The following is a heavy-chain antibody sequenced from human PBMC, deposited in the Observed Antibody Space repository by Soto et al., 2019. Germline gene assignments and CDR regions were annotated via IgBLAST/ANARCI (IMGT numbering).Heavy chain of an antibody. Sequence: EVQLVESGGGLVQPGGSLRLSCAASGFTFGTYWMGWLRQTPGKGLECVANINQAGSKTYYVDSVKGRFTISRDNSKNTRYLERSSLRAEDTAFYYCASHGDCCYDWWGQGTLVTVS. CDR1: GFTFGTYW. V-gene: IGHV3-7*03. CDR2: INQAGSKT. J-gene: IGHJ4*02. D-gene: IGHD2-21*02. CDR3: ASHGDCCYDW.